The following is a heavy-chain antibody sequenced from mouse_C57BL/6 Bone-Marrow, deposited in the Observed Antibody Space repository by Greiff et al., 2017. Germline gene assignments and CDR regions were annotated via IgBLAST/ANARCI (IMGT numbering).Heavy chain of an antibody. D-gene: IGHD1-1*01. CDR1: GYTFTSYW. J-gene: IGHJ3*01. CDR3: AREDYYYGSSPAY. CDR2: IHPNSGST. Sequence: QVQLKQPGAELVKPGASVKLSCKASGYTFTSYWMHWVKQRPGQGLEWIGMIHPNSGSTNYNEKFKSKATLTVDKSSSTAYMQLSSLTSEDSAVYYSAREDYYYGSSPAYWGQGTLVTVSA. V-gene: IGHV1-64*01.